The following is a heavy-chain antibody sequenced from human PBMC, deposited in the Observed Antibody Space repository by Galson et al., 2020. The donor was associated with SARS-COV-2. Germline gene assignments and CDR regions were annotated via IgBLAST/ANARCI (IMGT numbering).Heavy chain of an antibody. CDR3: ARGERIVGATRFFDY. Sequence: KGLEWVAVIWYDGSNTYNADSVKGRFTISRDNSKNTLYLQMNSLRAEDTAVYYCARGERIVGATRFFDYWGQGTLVTVSS. CDR2: IWYDGSNT. J-gene: IGHJ4*02. V-gene: IGHV3-33*01. D-gene: IGHD1-26*01.